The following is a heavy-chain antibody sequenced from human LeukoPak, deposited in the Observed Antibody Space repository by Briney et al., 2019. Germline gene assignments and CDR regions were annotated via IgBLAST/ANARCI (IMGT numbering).Heavy chain of an antibody. V-gene: IGHV4-39*02. CDR3: VRLLGGYFAVNTFDI. CDR2: IYYTGSA. Sequence: SETLSLTCTVSGGSVSSRPHFWAWIRQTPGKGLEWIGTIYYTGSANYNPSLKSRVTMSVDTSKDHFSLNLSSVTATDTAVYFCVRLLGGYFAVNTFDIWGQGTVVSVSS. J-gene: IGHJ3*02. CDR1: GGSVSSRPHF. D-gene: IGHD3-9*01.